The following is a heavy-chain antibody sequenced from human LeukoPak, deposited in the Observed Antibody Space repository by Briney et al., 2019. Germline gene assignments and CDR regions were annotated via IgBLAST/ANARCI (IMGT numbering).Heavy chain of an antibody. CDR3: ASSSGGFNWFDP. CDR2: INSDGSST. J-gene: IGHJ5*02. V-gene: IGHV3-74*01. Sequence: GRSLRLSCAASGITFSSYGMHWVRQAPGKGLVWVSRINSDGSSTNYADSVKGRFTISRDNAKNTLYLLMNSLRVEDTAVYYCASSSGGFNWFDPWGQGTLVTVSS. D-gene: IGHD6-19*01. CDR1: GITFSSYG.